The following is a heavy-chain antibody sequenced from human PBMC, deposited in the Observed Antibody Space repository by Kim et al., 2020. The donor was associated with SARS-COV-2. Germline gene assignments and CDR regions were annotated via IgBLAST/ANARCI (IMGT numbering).Heavy chain of an antibody. CDR3: VRDRMGSAFDM. V-gene: IGHV3-48*02. J-gene: IGHJ3*02. Sequence: DYADSVEGRITITRDNAKNSQFRQMKSLREEDTALYYCVRDRMGSAFDMWGQGTMVTVSS. D-gene: IGHD3-16*01.